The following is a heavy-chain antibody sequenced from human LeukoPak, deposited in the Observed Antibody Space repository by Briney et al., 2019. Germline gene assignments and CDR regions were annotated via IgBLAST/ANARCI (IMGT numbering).Heavy chain of an antibody. CDR3: ARQAGAIGWYYFDY. D-gene: IGHD6-19*01. CDR1: GGSIRSSNYY. J-gene: IGHJ4*02. CDR2: IYYSGST. Sequence: PSETLSLTCTVSGGSIRSSNYYWGWIRQPPGKGLEWIGNIYYSGSTYYNPSLKSRVTISVDTSKNHFSLKLSSVTAADSAVYYCARQAGAIGWYYFDYWGQGTLVTVSS. V-gene: IGHV4-39*01.